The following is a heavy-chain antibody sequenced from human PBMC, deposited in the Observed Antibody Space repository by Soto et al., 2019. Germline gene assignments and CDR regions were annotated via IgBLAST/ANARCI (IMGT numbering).Heavy chain of an antibody. J-gene: IGHJ4*02. CDR3: ARDLGYSYGSIGYFDY. Sequence: TSETLSLTCTVSGASISSGSYSWGWIRQPPGKGLEWIGSIYYSGNSHYNPSLKSRVTISVDTAKNQFSLKLSSVTAADTAVYYCARDLGYSYGSIGYFDYWGQGTLVTVSS. CDR1: GASISSGSYS. D-gene: IGHD5-18*01. CDR2: IYYSGNS. V-gene: IGHV4-39*02.